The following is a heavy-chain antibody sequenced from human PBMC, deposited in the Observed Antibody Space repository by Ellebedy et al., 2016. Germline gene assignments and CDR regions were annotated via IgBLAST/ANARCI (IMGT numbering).Heavy chain of an antibody. CDR1: GGTFSSYA. J-gene: IGHJ6*02. CDR2: IIPILGIA. D-gene: IGHD6-13*01. Sequence: ASVKVSCKASGGTFSSYAISWVRQAPGQGLEWMGRIIPILGIANYAQKFQGRVTITADKSTSTAYMELSSLRSEDTAVYYCARLIAAAGDNGMDVWGQGTTVTVSS. CDR3: ARLIAAAGDNGMDV. V-gene: IGHV1-69*04.